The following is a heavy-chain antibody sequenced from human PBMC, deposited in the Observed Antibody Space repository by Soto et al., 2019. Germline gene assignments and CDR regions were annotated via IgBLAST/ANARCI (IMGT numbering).Heavy chain of an antibody. CDR3: ARGGYTYGYGLDY. CDR1: GYTFTAYY. J-gene: IGHJ4*02. V-gene: IGHV1-2*04. CDR2: INPNSGDT. D-gene: IGHD5-18*01. Sequence: QVQLVQSGAEVKKLGALVKVSCKASGYTFTAYYIHWVRQAPGQGLEWVGWINPNSGDTNYAQRFQGWVTMTGDTSVSTAYMDLTRLRSDDTAVYYCARGGYTYGYGLDYWGQGTLVTVSS.